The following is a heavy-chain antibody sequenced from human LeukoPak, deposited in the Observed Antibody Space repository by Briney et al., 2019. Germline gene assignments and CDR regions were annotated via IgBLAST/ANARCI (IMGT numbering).Heavy chain of an antibody. CDR3: ARDAPGQWLAFDY. Sequence: GGSLRLSCAASGFTVSSNYMSWVRQAPGKGLEWVSVTYSGGSTYYADSVKGRFTISRDNSKNTLYLQMNSLRAEDTAVYYCARDAPGQWLAFDYWGQGTLVTVSS. J-gene: IGHJ4*02. CDR1: GFTVSSNY. D-gene: IGHD6-19*01. CDR2: TYSGGST. V-gene: IGHV3-53*01.